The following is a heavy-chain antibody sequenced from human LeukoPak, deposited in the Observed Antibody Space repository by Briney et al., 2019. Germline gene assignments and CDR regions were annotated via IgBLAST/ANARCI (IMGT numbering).Heavy chain of an antibody. CDR3: ATLEDDSSGYYSDY. CDR1: GGSISSSSYY. Sequence: PSETLSLTCTVSGGSISSSSYYWSWIRQPAGKGLEWIGRIYTSGSTNYNPSLKSRVTMSVDTSKNQFSLKLSSVTAADTAVYYCATLEDDSSGYYSDYWGQGTLVTVSS. J-gene: IGHJ4*02. D-gene: IGHD3-22*01. CDR2: IYTSGST. V-gene: IGHV4-61*02.